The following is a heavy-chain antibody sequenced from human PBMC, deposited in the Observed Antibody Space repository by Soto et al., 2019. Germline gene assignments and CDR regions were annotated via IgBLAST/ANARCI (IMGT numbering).Heavy chain of an antibody. CDR3: AMTKTTLYYWFDP. CDR1: GGSIRGYY. CDR2: IYYTGST. V-gene: IGHV4-59*08. J-gene: IGHJ5*02. Sequence: PSETLSLTCTVSGGSIRGYYWSWIRQTPGKGLEWVGHIYYTGSTNYNPSLKSRLTISVDTSKNQFYLKLSSVTAADTAMYYCAMTKTTLYYWFDPWGQGTQVTVSS. D-gene: IGHD3-16*01.